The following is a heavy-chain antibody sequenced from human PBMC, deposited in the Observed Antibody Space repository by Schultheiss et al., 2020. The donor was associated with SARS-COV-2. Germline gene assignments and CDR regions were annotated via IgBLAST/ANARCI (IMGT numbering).Heavy chain of an antibody. CDR3: ARADSSGYPDY. D-gene: IGHD3-22*01. J-gene: IGHJ4*02. V-gene: IGHV4-59*12. CDR2: IHHSGST. CDR1: GDSINSDY. Sequence: SQTLSLTCSVSGDSINSDYWSWIRQPPGKGLECIAYIHHSGSTTYNPSLKSRVTISLDTSKNQFSLKVSSVTAADTAVYYCARADSSGYPDYWGQGTLVTVSS.